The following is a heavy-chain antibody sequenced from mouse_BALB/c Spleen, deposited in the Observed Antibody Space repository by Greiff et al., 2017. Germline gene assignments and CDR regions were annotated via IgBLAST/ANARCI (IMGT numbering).Heavy chain of an antibody. Sequence: EVQRVESGGGLVQPGGSLKLSCAASGFTFSSYGMSWVRQTPDKRLELVATINSNGGSTYYPDSVKGRFTISRDNAKNTLYLQMSSLKSEDTAMYYCARGELGLFDYWGQGTTLTVSS. CDR1: GFTFSSYG. J-gene: IGHJ2*01. CDR3: ARGELGLFDY. CDR2: INSNGGST. D-gene: IGHD4-1*01. V-gene: IGHV5-6-3*01.